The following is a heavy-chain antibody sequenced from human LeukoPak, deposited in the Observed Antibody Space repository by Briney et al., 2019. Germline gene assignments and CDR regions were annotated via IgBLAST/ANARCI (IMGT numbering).Heavy chain of an antibody. CDR1: GFTFSNYW. J-gene: IGHJ4*02. V-gene: IGHV3-7*01. D-gene: IGHD1-26*01. CDR2: MNIDGSEK. Sequence: GGSLRPSCAASGFTFSNYWMGWVRQAPGKRLEWVANMNIDGSEKYYADSVKGRFSISRDNARNSVYLQMASLRVEDTAVYYCARDPVEWELLLDYWGQGTLVTVS. CDR3: ARDPVEWELLLDY.